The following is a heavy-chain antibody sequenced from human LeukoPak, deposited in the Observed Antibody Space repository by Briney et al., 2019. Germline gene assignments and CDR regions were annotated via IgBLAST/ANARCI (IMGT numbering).Heavy chain of an antibody. J-gene: IGHJ3*01. Sequence: SETLSLTCNVSGYSISSGYYWGWIRRSPGEGLEWIATIFHSGSIYYNPSLKTRVSLSVDTSKNQFSLKLNSVTAADPAVYYCARMGVSYYYDSSTYYPVAFDVWGQGTMVTVSS. CDR3: ARMGVSYYYDSSTYYPVAFDV. CDR2: IFHSGSI. CDR1: GYSISSGYY. V-gene: IGHV4-38-2*02. D-gene: IGHD3-22*01.